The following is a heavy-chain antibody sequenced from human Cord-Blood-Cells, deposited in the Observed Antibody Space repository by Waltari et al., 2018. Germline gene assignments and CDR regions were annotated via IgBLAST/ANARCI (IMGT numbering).Heavy chain of an antibody. CDR2: ISYDGSNK. CDR3: ARDELTPSGYDY. J-gene: IGHJ4*02. CDR1: GFTFSSYA. V-gene: IGHV3-30-3*01. Sequence: QVQLVESGGGVVQPGRSLRLSCAASGFTFSSYAMHWVRTAPGKGLEWGAVISYDGSNKYYADSVKGRFTISRDNSKNTLYLQMNSLRAEDTAVYYCARDELTPSGYDYWGQGTLVTVSS. D-gene: IGHD5-12*01.